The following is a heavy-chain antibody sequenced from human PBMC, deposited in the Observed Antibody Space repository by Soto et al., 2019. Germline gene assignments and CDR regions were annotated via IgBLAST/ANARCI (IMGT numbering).Heavy chain of an antibody. V-gene: IGHV1-24*01. Sequence: ASVKVSCKVSGYTLTELSIHCVRPAPGQGLEWMGGFDPEDGETIYAQKFQGRVTMTEDTSTDTAYMELSSLRSEDTAVYYCATARSNYDFWSGRNNWFDPWGQGTRVTVSA. CDR2: FDPEDGET. J-gene: IGHJ5*02. D-gene: IGHD3-3*01. CDR1: GYTLTELS. CDR3: ATARSNYDFWSGRNNWFDP.